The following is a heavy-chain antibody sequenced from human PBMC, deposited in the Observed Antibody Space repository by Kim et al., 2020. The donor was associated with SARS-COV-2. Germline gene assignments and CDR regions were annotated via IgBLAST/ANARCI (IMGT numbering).Heavy chain of an antibody. CDR1: GYTFTGYY. CDR2: INPNSGGT. V-gene: IGHV1-2*04. J-gene: IGHJ6*02. D-gene: IGHD5-12*01. CDR3: ARDSGPLKITWIAGYYYYYGMDV. Sequence: ASVKVSCKASGYTFTGYYMHWVRQAPGQGLEWMGWINPNSGGTNYAQKFQGWVTMTRDTSISTAYMELSRLRSDDTAVYYCARDSGPLKITWIAGYYYYYGMDVWGQGTTVTVSS.